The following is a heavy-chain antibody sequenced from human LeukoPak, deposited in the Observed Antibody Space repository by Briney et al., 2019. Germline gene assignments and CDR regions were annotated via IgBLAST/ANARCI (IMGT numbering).Heavy chain of an antibody. Sequence: GALRLSYAASGFTFSNYWMSWVRQAPGKGLEWVANIKQDGSEKYYVGSVKGRFTISRDNADNSLYLQMNSLRAEDTAVYYCARLRTFDYWGQGTLVTVSS. CDR1: GFTFSNYW. D-gene: IGHD1-14*01. V-gene: IGHV3-7*03. CDR3: ARLRTFDY. J-gene: IGHJ4*02. CDR2: IKQDGSEK.